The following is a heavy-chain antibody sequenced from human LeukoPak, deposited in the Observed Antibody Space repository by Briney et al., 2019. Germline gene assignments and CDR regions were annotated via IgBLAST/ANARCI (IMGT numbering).Heavy chain of an antibody. CDR2: TYYRSKWCN. V-gene: IGHV6-1*01. CDR1: GDSFSSNSAA. J-gene: IGHJ5*02. Sequence: SQTLSLTCAISGDSFSSNSAAWNWLRQSPSRGLEWLGRTYYRSKWCNDYAVSVKSRITINPDTSKNQFSLQLNSVTPEDTAVYYCARTMTTVMPRADWFDPWGQGTLVTVSS. CDR3: ARTMTTVMPRADWFDP. D-gene: IGHD4-11*01.